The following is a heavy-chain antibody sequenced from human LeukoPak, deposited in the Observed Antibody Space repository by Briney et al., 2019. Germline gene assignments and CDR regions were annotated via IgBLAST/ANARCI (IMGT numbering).Heavy chain of an antibody. V-gene: IGHV4-61*01. D-gene: IGHD5-12*01. CDR3: ASADSGYGLYFDY. Sequence: SETLSLTCTVSGGSVSSGSYYWSWIRQPPGKGLEWIGYIYYSGSTNYNPSLKSRVTISVDTSKNQFSLKLSSVTAADTAVYYCASADSGYGLYFDYWGQGTLVTVSS. CDR1: GGSVSSGSYY. CDR2: IYYSGST. J-gene: IGHJ4*02.